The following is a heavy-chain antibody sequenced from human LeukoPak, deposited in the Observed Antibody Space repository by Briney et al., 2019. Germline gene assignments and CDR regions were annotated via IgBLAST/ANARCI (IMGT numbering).Heavy chain of an antibody. CDR3: ARDSYSSSWYLPY. D-gene: IGHD6-13*01. J-gene: IGHJ4*02. Sequence: SETLSLTCSVSGGSISTYYWSWIRQPAGKGLEWIGRIYTSGSTNYNPSLKSRVTISVDTSKNQFSLKLSSVTAADTAVYYCARDSYSSSWYLPYWGQGTLVTVSS. CDR1: GGSISTYY. CDR2: IYTSGST. V-gene: IGHV4-4*07.